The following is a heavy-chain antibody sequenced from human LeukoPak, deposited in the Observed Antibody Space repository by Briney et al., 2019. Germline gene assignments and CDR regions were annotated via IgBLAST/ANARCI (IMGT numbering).Heavy chain of an antibody. CDR2: NSGSGGST. CDR3: ARKVYHRFDY. Sequence: PGGSLRLSCAASGFTFSSYAMSWVRQAPGKGLEWVSANSGSGGSTYYADSVRGRFTISRDNSKNTLYLQMTSLRAEDTAVYYCARKVYHRFDYWGQGTLVTVSS. D-gene: IGHD2-2*01. CDR1: GFTFSSYA. V-gene: IGHV3-23*01. J-gene: IGHJ4*02.